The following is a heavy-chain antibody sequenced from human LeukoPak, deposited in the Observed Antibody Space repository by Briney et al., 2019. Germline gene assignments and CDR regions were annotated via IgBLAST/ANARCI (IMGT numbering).Heavy chain of an antibody. CDR3: TKNQILDDSGSWYAF. CDR1: GFTFSTYA. CDR2: ISDGGGRT. D-gene: IGHD6-13*01. V-gene: IGHV3-23*01. Sequence: GGPLRLSCGASGFTFSTYAMSWVRQAPGKGLEWVSGISDGGGRTLYAEPVKGRFTVSRDNSKNTLYLRMNSLRAEDTAIYYCTKNQILDDSGSWYAFWGQGTLVTVSS. J-gene: IGHJ4*02.